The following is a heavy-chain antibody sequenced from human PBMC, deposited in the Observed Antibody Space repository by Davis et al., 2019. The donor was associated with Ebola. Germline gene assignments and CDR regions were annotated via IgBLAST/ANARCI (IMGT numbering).Heavy chain of an antibody. D-gene: IGHD2-21*02. CDR3: ARGGDAWGDPNWFDP. J-gene: IGHJ5*02. CDR2: IYFSGTT. CDR1: GASISSTYY. V-gene: IGHV4-39*07. Sequence: PSETLSLTCTASGASISSTYYWGWIRQPPGKGLEWIGSIYFSGTTNYSPSLTSRVTISLETSKNQFSLKLNSVTAADTAVYYCARGGDAWGDPNWFDPWGQGTLVTVSS.